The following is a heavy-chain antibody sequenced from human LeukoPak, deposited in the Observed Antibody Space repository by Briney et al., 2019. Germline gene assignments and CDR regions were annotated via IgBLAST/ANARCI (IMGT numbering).Heavy chain of an antibody. J-gene: IGHJ3*02. CDR2: IYHSGST. Sequence: SGTLSLTCAVSGGSISSSNWWSWVHQPPGKGLEWIGEIYHSGSTNYNPSLKSRVTISVDKSKNQFSLKLSSVTAADTAVYYCARDKFPLVGATGDDAFDIWGQGTMVAVSS. CDR1: GGSISSSNW. D-gene: IGHD1-26*01. V-gene: IGHV4-4*02. CDR3: ARDKFPLVGATGDDAFDI.